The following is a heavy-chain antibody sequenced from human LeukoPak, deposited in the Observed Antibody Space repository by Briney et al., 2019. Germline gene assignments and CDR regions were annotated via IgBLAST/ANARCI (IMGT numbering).Heavy chain of an antibody. V-gene: IGHV3-23*01. J-gene: IGHJ4*02. CDR3: AKESPRDTAMDYYFDY. D-gene: IGHD5-18*01. Sequence: GGSLRLSCAASGFTFSSYAMSWVRQAPGKGLEWVSAISGSGGSTYYADSVKGRFTISRDNSKNTLYLQMYSLRAEDTAVYYCAKESPRDTAMDYYFDYWGQGTLVTVSS. CDR2: ISGSGGST. CDR1: GFTFSSYA.